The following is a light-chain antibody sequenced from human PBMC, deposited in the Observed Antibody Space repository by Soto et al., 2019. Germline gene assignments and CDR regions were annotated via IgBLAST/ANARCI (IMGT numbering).Light chain of an antibody. Sequence: EIVLTQSPATLSLSPGERATLSCRASQSVRSYLAWYQQRPGQSPRLLLYDASTRATGIPARFSGSGSGTDFTLTISSLEREDFAVYFCQQYTGPPTTFGQGTRLEIK. J-gene: IGKJ5*01. CDR3: QQYTGPPTT. CDR1: QSVRSY. CDR2: DAS. V-gene: IGKV3-11*01.